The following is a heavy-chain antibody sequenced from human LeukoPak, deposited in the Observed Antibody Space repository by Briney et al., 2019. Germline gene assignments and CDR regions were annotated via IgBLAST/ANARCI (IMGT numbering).Heavy chain of an antibody. CDR3: TRWGAGGLTLDY. Sequence: GGSLRHSCATSGFSFSFYGMQWVRQAPGKGLEWVAVIWNDGSQKYYGDSVKGRFTISKDNSRKTVNLQMDSLRAEDTAIYYCTRWGAGGLTLDYWGQGVLVTVSS. J-gene: IGHJ4*02. V-gene: IGHV3-33*01. CDR2: IWNDGSQK. CDR1: GFSFSFYG. D-gene: IGHD3-16*01.